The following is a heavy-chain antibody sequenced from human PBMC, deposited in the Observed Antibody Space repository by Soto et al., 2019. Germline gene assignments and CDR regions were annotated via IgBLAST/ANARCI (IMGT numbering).Heavy chain of an antibody. J-gene: IGHJ3*01. V-gene: IGHV1-46*03. Sequence: ASVKVSCKASGDTFTSYDMHWVRQAPGQGLEWMGIINPSGGSTSYAQKFQGRVTMTRDTSTSTVYMELSSLRSEDTAVYYCARGGDILTGYYLPTGWGQGTMVTVSS. D-gene: IGHD3-9*01. CDR2: INPSGGST. CDR1: GDTFTSYD. CDR3: ARGGDILTGYYLPTG.